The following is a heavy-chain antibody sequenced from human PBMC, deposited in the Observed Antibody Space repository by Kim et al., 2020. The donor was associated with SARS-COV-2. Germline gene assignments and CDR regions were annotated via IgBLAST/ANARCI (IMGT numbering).Heavy chain of an antibody. Sequence: GGSLRLSCAASGFTFSSYCIHWVRQAPGKGLEWVAVISYDGSNKYYADSVKGRFTISRDNSKNTLFLQMNSLRAEDTAVYYCARDRPYYYGSGSLSLLGMDVWGQGTTVTVSS. V-gene: IGHV3-33*05. J-gene: IGHJ6*02. D-gene: IGHD3-10*01. CDR1: GFTFSSYC. CDR3: ARDRPYYYGSGSLSLLGMDV. CDR2: ISYDGSNK.